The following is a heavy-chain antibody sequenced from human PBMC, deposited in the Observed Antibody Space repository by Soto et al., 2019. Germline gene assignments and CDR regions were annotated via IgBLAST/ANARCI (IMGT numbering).Heavy chain of an antibody. J-gene: IGHJ6*02. CDR2: ISGGGSST. D-gene: IGHD6-13*01. CDR3: ARGGQQLHGMDV. CDR1: GFAFNNYA. V-gene: IGHV3-23*01. Sequence: GGSLRLSCAASGFAFNNYAMNWVRQAPGKGLEWVSAISGGGSSTYYADSVKGRFTISRDNAKNSLYLQMNSLRAEDTAVYYCARGGQQLHGMDVWGQGTTVTVSS.